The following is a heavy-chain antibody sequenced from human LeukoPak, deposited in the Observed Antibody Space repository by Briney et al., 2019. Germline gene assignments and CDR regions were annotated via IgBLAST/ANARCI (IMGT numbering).Heavy chain of an antibody. CDR2: ISAYNGNT. V-gene: IGHV1-18*01. CDR1: GYTFTSYG. D-gene: IGHD6-13*01. CDR3: ARDPGIAAAGTFDY. J-gene: IGHJ4*02. Sequence: GESLKISCKASGYTFTSYGISWVRQAPGQGLEWMGWISAYNGNTNYAQKLQGRVTMTTDTSTSTAYMELRSLRSDDTAVYYCARDPGIAAAGTFDYWGQGTLVTVSS.